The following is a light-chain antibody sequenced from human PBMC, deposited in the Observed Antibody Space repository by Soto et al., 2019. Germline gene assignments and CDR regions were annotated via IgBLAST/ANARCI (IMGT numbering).Light chain of an antibody. J-gene: IGLJ3*02. V-gene: IGLV2-14*01. CDR3: SSYTSSSTLLVL. CDR2: DVS. CDR1: SSDVGGYNY. Sequence: QSALTQPASVSGSPGQSITISCTGTSSDVGGYNYVSWYQQYPGKAPKLMIYDVSNRPSGVSNRFSGSKSGNTASLTISGLQAEDEADYYCSSYTSSSTLLVLFGGGTKFTVL.